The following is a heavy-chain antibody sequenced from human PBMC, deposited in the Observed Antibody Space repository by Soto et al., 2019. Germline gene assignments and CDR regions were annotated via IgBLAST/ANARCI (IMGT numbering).Heavy chain of an antibody. Sequence: GGSLRLSCSVSGFNVISYWMSWVRQAPGKGLEWVASIKEDGSEIYYLHSVRGRFSISRDSAGNALHLTMNYLSAEDTGVYFCARDIGFDYVNWGQGTLVTVSS. D-gene: IGHD3-16*01. J-gene: IGHJ4*02. CDR2: IKEDGSEI. CDR1: GFNVISYW. V-gene: IGHV3-7*01. CDR3: ARDIGFDYVN.